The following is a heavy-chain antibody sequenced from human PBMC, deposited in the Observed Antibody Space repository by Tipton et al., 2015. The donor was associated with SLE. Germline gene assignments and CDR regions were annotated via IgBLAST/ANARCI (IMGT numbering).Heavy chain of an antibody. J-gene: IGHJ4*02. CDR1: GGSISSINYF. CDR2: IYTSGNT. D-gene: IGHD4-17*01. V-gene: IGHV4-61*02. Sequence: TLSLTCTVSGGSISSINYFWGWIRQPPGNGLEWIGRIYTSGNTNYNPSLKSRVTMSVDTSKNQFSLKLSSVTAADTAVYYCARDDGDYTVDYWGQGTLVTVSS. CDR3: ARDDGDYTVDY.